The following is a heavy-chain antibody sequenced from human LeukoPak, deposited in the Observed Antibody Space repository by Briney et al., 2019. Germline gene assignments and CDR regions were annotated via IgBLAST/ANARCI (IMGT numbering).Heavy chain of an antibody. CDR3: ASDYGGNSGAFDI. CDR1: GGSFSGYY. J-gene: IGHJ3*02. V-gene: IGHV4-34*01. D-gene: IGHD4-23*01. Sequence: SETLSLTCAVYGGSFSGYYWSWIRQPPGKGLEWIGEINHSGSTNYNPSPKSRVTISVDTSKNQFSLKLSSVTAADTAVYYCASDYGGNSGAFDIWGQGTMVTVSS. CDR2: INHSGST.